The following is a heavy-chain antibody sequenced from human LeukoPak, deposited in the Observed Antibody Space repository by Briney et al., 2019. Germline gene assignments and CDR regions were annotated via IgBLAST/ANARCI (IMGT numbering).Heavy chain of an antibody. CDR1: GDSISSYY. D-gene: IGHD3-22*01. CDR3: ARGQWLPVFDF. CDR2: IHPSGST. J-gene: IGHJ4*02. V-gene: IGHV4-4*07. Sequence: SETLSLTCTVSGDSISSYYWSWIRQPAGKGLEWIGRIHPSGSTNYNPSLKSRVTLSVDTSKNQFSLKLNSVTAADTAVYYCARGQWLPVFDFWGQGTLVTVSS.